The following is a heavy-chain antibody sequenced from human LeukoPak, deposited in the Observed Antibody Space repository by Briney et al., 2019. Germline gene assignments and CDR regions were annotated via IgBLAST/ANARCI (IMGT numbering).Heavy chain of an antibody. CDR2: IHYSGST. J-gene: IGHJ4*02. CDR3: ARRKSGSSCSD. D-gene: IGHD2-15*01. V-gene: IGHV4-39*01. Sequence: PSETLSLTCTVSGGSISSSGYSWVRIRQPPRKGLEWIGNIHYSGSTYYSPSRKSRLTISVYTDKNQFSLKLSSMTAADTVLYYCARRKSGSSCSDWGQGTLVTVSS. CDR1: GGSISSSGYS.